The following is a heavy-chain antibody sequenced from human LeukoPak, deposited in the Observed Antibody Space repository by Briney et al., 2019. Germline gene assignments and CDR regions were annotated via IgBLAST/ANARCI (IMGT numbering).Heavy chain of an antibody. V-gene: IGHV1-46*01. CDR3: SREQSGISGAFDI. J-gene: IGHJ3*02. CDR2: INPSGGST. Sequence: ASVKVSCKASGYTFTSYYMHWVRQAPGQGLEWMGIINPSGGSTSYAQKFQGRVTMTRDTPSRTVYIEPSSLRSECTAVYYCSREQSGISGAFDIWGQGTMVTVSS. D-gene: IGHD1-14*01. CDR1: GYTFTSYY.